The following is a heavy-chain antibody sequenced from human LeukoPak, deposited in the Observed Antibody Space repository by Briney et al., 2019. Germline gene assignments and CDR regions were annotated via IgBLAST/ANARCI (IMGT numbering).Heavy chain of an antibody. CDR1: GFTFSSYA. J-gene: IGHJ6*02. Sequence: PGGSLRLSCAASGFTFSSYAMSWVRQAPGKGLEWVSAISRYRGGTYYADSVKGRFTISRDNSKNTLYLQMNSLRAEDTAVYYCAKSGYCSSTSCNYYYYGMDVWGQGTTVTVSS. CDR3: AKSGYCSSTSCNYYYYGMDV. V-gene: IGHV3-23*01. CDR2: ISRYRGGT. D-gene: IGHD2-2*01.